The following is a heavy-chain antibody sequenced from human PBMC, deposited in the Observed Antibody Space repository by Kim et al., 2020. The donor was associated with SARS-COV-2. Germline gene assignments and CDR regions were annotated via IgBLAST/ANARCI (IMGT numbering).Heavy chain of an antibody. CDR3: ARDTRVYAWELPAAIYYYYGMDV. D-gene: IGHD1-26*01. V-gene: IGHV1-2*02. CDR2: INPNSGGT. J-gene: IGHJ6*02. CDR1: GYTFTGYY. Sequence: ASVKVSCKASGYTFTGYYMHWVRQAPGQGLEWMGWINPNSGGTNYAQKFQGRVTMTRDTSISTAYMELSRLRSDDTAVYYCARDTRVYAWELPAAIYYYYGMDVWGQGTTVTVSS.